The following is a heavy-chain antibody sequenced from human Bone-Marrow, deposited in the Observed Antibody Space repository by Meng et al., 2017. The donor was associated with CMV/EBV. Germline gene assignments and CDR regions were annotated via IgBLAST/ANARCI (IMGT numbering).Heavy chain of an antibody. CDR2: IYYSGST. CDR3: ARDLPGNDGMDV. V-gene: IGHV4-59*01. J-gene: IGHJ6*02. Sequence: SETRSLTRTVAGGSISSYYWSWIRQPPGKGLEWIGYIYYSGSTNYNPSLKSRVTIAVDTSKNQFSLKLSSVTAADTAVYYCARDLPGNDGMDVWGQGTTVTVSS. CDR1: GGSISSYY. D-gene: IGHD1-1*01.